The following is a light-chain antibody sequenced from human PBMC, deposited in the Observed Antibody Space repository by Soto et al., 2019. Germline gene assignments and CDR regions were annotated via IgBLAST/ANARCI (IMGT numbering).Light chain of an antibody. Sequence: QSVPTQPPSVSAAPRQRVTISCSGAFSNIGDNGVNWYQQLPQKAPKLLIYRDDLLSSGVSDRFSGSKSGTSASLAISGLQSEDEAHYYCATWDVSLNGVVFGGGTKLTVL. J-gene: IGLJ2*01. CDR1: FSNIGDNG. V-gene: IGLV1-36*01. CDR3: ATWDVSLNGVV. CDR2: RDD.